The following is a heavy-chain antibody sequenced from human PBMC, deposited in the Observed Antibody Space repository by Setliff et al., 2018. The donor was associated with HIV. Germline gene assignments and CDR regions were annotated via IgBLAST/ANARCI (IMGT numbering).Heavy chain of an antibody. Sequence: ASVTVSCKASGGAFSTYVITWVRQAPGQGLEWMGGIIAMFGTANYAQKFQDRVTITADESTSTAYMELSRLRSEDTAVYYCARSLRYCSADGCFSGWVYDAFDIWGQGTMVTVSS. CDR3: ARSLRYCSADGCFSGWVYDAFDI. V-gene: IGHV1-69*13. CDR2: IIAMFGTA. CDR1: GGAFSTYV. J-gene: IGHJ3*02. D-gene: IGHD2-15*01.